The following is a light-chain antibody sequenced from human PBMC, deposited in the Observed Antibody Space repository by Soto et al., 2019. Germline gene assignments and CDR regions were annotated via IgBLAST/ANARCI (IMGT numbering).Light chain of an antibody. CDR3: LQYDNYPLT. CDR1: QGIRND. Sequence: DIQMTQSPSSLSASVGDRVTITCRASQGIRNDLGWYQQKPGKAPTRLIFDAPDLGSGVPSRFSGSGSGTEFSLTVSSLQTDDFATYYCLQYDNYPLTFGGGTKVDIK. V-gene: IGKV1-17*01. J-gene: IGKJ4*01. CDR2: DAP.